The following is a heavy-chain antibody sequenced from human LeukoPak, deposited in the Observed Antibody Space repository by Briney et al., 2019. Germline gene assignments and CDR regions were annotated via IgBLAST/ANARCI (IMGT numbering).Heavy chain of an antibody. D-gene: IGHD3-16*01. J-gene: IGHJ4*02. CDR3: ARADYGVPLYY. CDR2: INPSGGST. Sequence: ASVKVSCKASGYTFTSYYMQWVRQAPGQGLEWMGIINPSGGSTSYAQKFQGRVTTTRDTSTSTVYMELSSLRSEDTAVYYCARADYGVPLYYWGQGTLVTVSS. V-gene: IGHV1-46*01. CDR1: GYTFTSYY.